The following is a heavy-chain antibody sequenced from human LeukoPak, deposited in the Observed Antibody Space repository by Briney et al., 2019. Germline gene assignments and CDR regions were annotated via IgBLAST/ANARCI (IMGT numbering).Heavy chain of an antibody. CDR1: GYSFSSSG. CDR2: ISASNGNT. J-gene: IGHJ5*02. D-gene: IGHD6-19*01. Sequence: GASVEVSCKASGYSFSSSGINWVRQAPGHGLEWMGWISASNGNTDYAQNFQGRVTMTTDTSTSTACMELKSLRSDDTAVYYCAREGRLAPWLVPGGWFDPWGQGNLVTVSS. CDR3: AREGRLAPWLVPGGWFDP. V-gene: IGHV1-18*01.